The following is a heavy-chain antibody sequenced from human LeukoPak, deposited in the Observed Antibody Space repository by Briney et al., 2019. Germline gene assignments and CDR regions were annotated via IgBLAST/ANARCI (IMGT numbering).Heavy chain of an antibody. CDR2: NSGSGDST. V-gene: IGHV3-23*01. D-gene: IGHD1-14*01. CDR3: AKDQEYNDFRWFDP. J-gene: IGHJ5*02. Sequence: GGSLRLSCAASGFTFSSYAMNWVRQAPGKGLEWVSGNSGSGDSTYYADSVKGRFTISRDNSKNTLYLQMNSLRAEDTAVYYCAKDQEYNDFRWFDPWGQGTLVTVSS. CDR1: GFTFSSYA.